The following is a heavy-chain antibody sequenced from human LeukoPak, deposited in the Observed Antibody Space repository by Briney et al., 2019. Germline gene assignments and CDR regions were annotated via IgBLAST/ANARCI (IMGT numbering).Heavy chain of an antibody. J-gene: IGHJ4*02. V-gene: IGHV3-23*01. D-gene: IGHD2-2*01. Sequence: PGGSLRLSCAASGFSFSSYAMHWVRQAPGKGLEWVSAISGSGGSTYYADSVKGRFTISRDNSKNTLYLQMNSLRAEDTAVYYCAKDRIVVVPAAMTPYWGQGTLVTVSS. CDR1: GFSFSSYA. CDR2: ISGSGGST. CDR3: AKDRIVVVPAAMTPY.